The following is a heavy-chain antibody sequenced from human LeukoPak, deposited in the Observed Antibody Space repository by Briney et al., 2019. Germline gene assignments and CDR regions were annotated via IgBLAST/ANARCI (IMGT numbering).Heavy chain of an antibody. D-gene: IGHD5-18*01. CDR3: ARLWNGRYSYGLGYYYGMDV. CDR2: INHSGST. J-gene: IGHJ6*02. Sequence: SETLSLTCSVSGDSINTNNYYWSWIRQPPGKGLEWIGEINHSGSTNYNPSLKSRVTISVDTSKNQFSLKLSSVTAADTAVYYCARLWNGRYSYGLGYYYGMDVWGQGTTVTVSS. V-gene: IGHV4-39*07. CDR1: GDSINTNNYY.